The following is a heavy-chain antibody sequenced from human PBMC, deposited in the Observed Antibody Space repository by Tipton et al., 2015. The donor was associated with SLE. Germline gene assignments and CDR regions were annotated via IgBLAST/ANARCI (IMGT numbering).Heavy chain of an antibody. Sequence: SLRLSCAASGFTFSNHVMHWVRQAPGRGLEGVAVMSYDGSKIFYADSVKGRFTISRDNSKSTLFVQMNSLRPEDTAVYYCARQDYGLDYWGQGTLVTVSS. D-gene: IGHD4-17*01. CDR1: GFTFSNHV. V-gene: IGHV3-30*04. CDR2: MSYDGSKI. J-gene: IGHJ4*02. CDR3: ARQDYGLDY.